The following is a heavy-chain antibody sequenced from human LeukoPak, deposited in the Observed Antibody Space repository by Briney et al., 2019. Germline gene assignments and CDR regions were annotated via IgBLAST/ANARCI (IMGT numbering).Heavy chain of an antibody. J-gene: IGHJ4*02. V-gene: IGHV4-4*07. D-gene: IGHD6-6*01. CDR3: ARGIEYSSSYDY. Sequence: SETLPLTCCVSGGPISGYYWSWIRQPAGKGLEWIGRIYSSGSTYTSGTTNYNPSLKSRVTISVDKSKNQFSLKLSSVTAADTAVYYGARGIEYSSSYDYWGQGTLVTVSS. CDR2: IYSSGSTYTSGTT. CDR1: GGPISGYY.